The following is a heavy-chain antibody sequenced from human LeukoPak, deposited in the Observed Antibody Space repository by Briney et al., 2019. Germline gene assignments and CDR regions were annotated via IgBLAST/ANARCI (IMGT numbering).Heavy chain of an antibody. Sequence: KPSETQSLTCAVYGGSFSGYYWSWIRQPPGKGLEWIGEINHSGSTNYNPSLKSRVTISVDTSKNQFSLKLSSVTAADTAVYYCVRAKKQLAKYWYFDLWGRGTLVTVSS. CDR1: GGSFSGYY. D-gene: IGHD6-13*01. CDR2: INHSGST. V-gene: IGHV4-34*01. CDR3: VRAKKQLAKYWYFDL. J-gene: IGHJ2*01.